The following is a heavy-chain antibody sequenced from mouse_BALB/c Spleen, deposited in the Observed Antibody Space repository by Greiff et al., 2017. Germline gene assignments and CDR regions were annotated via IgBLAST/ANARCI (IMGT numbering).Heavy chain of an antibody. CDR2: IYPGNSDT. J-gene: IGHJ1*01. CDR1: GYTFTSYW. D-gene: IGHD5-2*01. Sequence: VQLQQSGTVLARPGASVKMSCKASGYTFTSYWMHWVKQRPGQGLEWIGAIYPGNSDTSYNQKFKGKAKLTAVTSTSTAYMELSSLTSEDSAVYYCTRGNTYDHWYFDDWGAGTTVTVSS. CDR3: TRGNTYDHWYFDD. V-gene: IGHV1-5*01.